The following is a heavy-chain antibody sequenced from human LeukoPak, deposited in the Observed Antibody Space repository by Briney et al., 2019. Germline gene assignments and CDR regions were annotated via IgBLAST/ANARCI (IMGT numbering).Heavy chain of an antibody. Sequence: GGSLRLSCAASGFTFSNYWMHWVRQAPGKGLVWVSRLNSGGSSTTYADSVKGRFTISRDNAKNTLYLQMNSLRAEDTAVYYCARKLVVVPTTYFDYWGQGTLITVSS. D-gene: IGHD2-15*01. V-gene: IGHV3-74*01. CDR2: LNSGGSST. CDR1: GFTFSNYW. J-gene: IGHJ4*02. CDR3: ARKLVVVPTTYFDY.